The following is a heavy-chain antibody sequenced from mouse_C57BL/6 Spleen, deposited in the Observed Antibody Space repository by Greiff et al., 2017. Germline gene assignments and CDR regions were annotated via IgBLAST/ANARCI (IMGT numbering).Heavy chain of an antibody. CDR1: GYTFTSYW. Sequence: QVQLQQPGAELVMPGASVKLSCKASGYTFTSYWMHWVKQRPGQGLEWIGEIDPSDSYTNYNQKFKGKSTLTVDKSSSTAYMQLSSLTSEDSAVYYCARSGYYGSRAYYAMDYWGQGTSVTVSS. CDR3: ARSGYYGSRAYYAMDY. D-gene: IGHD1-1*01. J-gene: IGHJ4*01. V-gene: IGHV1-69*01. CDR2: IDPSDSYT.